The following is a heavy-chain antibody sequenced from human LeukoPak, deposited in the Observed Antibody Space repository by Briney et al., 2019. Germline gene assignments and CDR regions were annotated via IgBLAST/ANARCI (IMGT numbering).Heavy chain of an antibody. J-gene: IGHJ4*02. CDR2: INQDGSQK. CDR3: VRDLGGRSGH. D-gene: IGHD1-26*01. CDR1: GLTFGSRW. V-gene: IGHV3-7*01. Sequence: GGSLRLSCAASGLTFGSRWMNWVRQTPGKGLEWVANINQDGSQKFYVDSVKGRSTIFRDNAKNTLYLQMNSLRAEDTAVYYCVRDLGGRSGHWGQGTLVTVSS.